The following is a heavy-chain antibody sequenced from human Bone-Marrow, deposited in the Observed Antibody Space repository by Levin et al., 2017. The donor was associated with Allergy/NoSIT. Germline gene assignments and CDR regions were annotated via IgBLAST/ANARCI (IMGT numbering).Heavy chain of an antibody. Sequence: ASVKVSCKASGFTFTSSAMQWVRQARGQRLEWIGWIVVGSGNTNYAQKFQERVTITRDMSTSTAYMELSSLRSEDTAVYYCAADPDYGDYAGPRDAFDIWGQGTMVTVSS. J-gene: IGHJ3*02. CDR2: IVVGSGNT. D-gene: IGHD4-17*01. V-gene: IGHV1-58*02. CDR3: AADPDYGDYAGPRDAFDI. CDR1: GFTFTSSA.